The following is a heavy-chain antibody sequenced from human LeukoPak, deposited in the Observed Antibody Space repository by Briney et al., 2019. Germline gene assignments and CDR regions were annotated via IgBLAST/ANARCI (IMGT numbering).Heavy chain of an antibody. V-gene: IGHV4-59*01. Sequence: SETLSLTCTVSGGSISNYYWSWIRQPPGKGLEWIGYIDNSGSTKSSPTLQSRVTISIDTSKNQFSLKLSSVTAADTAVYHCARGDRRRYQLLQRIFDYWGQGTLVTVSS. J-gene: IGHJ4*02. D-gene: IGHD2-2*01. CDR2: IDNSGST. CDR1: GGSISNYY. CDR3: ARGDRRRYQLLQRIFDY.